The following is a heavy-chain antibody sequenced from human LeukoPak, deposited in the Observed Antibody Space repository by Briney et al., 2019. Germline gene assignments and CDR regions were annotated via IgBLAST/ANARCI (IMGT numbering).Heavy chain of an antibody. CDR3: ARGHIVLMVYAAFFDY. Sequence: PSETLSLTCAVYGGSFSGYYWSWIRQPPGKGLEWIGEINHSGSTNYNPSLKSRVTISVDTSKNQFSLKLSSVTAANTAVYYCARGHIVLMVYAAFFDYWGQGTLVTVSS. V-gene: IGHV4-34*01. D-gene: IGHD2-8*01. CDR2: INHSGST. J-gene: IGHJ4*02. CDR1: GGSFSGYY.